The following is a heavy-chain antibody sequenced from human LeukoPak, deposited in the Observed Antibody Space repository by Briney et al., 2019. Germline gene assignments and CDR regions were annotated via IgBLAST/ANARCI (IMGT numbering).Heavy chain of an antibody. J-gene: IGHJ4*02. CDR2: ISGSGDTT. CDR3: VTVGSGSSYRPFDY. Sequence: PGGSLRLSCVASGFTFSNAWMGWVRQAPGKGLEWVSGISGSGDTTYYADSVKGRFTISRDNSKNTLYLQMDSLRAEDTAVYYCVTVGSGSSYRPFDYWGQGTLVTVSS. D-gene: IGHD3-10*01. V-gene: IGHV3-23*01. CDR1: GFTFSNAW.